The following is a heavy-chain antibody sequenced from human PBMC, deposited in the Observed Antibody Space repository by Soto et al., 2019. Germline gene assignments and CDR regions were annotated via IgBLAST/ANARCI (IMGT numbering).Heavy chain of an antibody. J-gene: IGHJ4*02. Sequence: QITLKESGPTLVQPTQTLTLTCTFAGFLLTTSGAGVGWIRQSPGKALEWLALIYWVDDKPLSPSLRTRLTTTMNISKTPVGSTVAIVDPPDTATYFCAHRPRLRSGNPYTPLFFDYWGQVIL. V-gene: IGHV2-5*02. CDR1: GFLLTTSGAG. CDR2: IYWVDDK. D-gene: IGHD3-10*01. CDR3: AHRPRLRSGNPYTPLFFDY.